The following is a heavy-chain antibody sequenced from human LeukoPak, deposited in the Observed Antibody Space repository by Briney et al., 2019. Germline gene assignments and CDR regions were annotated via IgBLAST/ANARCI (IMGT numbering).Heavy chain of an antibody. Sequence: GGSLRLSCAASGFTISNAWMSWVRQAPGKGLEWVGRIKSKTDGGTTDYAAPVKGRFTISRDDSKNTLYLQMNSLKTEDTAVFYCTTNPYSSSWLGGAFAIWGQGTTVTVSS. D-gene: IGHD6-13*01. J-gene: IGHJ3*02. CDR2: IKSKTDGGTT. CDR1: GFTISNAW. CDR3: TTNPYSSSWLGGAFAI. V-gene: IGHV3-15*01.